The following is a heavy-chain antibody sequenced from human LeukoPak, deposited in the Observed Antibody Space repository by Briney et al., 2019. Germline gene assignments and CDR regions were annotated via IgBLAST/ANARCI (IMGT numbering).Heavy chain of an antibody. CDR3: ARQDGYKNDY. CDR1: GGSITSYY. CDR2: IYFRGST. D-gene: IGHD5-24*01. J-gene: IGHJ4*02. Sequence: SETLSLTCTVSGGSITSYYWSWIRQPPGKGLEWIGYIYFRGSTNYNPSLKSRVSISVDTSKNQFSLKLSSVTAADTAVYYCARQDGYKNDYWGQGTLVTVSS. V-gene: IGHV4-59*08.